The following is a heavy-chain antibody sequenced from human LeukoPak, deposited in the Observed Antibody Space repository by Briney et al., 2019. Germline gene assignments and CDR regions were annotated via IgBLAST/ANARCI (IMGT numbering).Heavy chain of an antibody. Sequence: PGGSLRLSCAPPRFSFTSYGMHWVRQAPGKGLEWVAFIRYNGNNKYYADSVKGRFTISRDKSKNTLFLQMNTLRAENTAVYIFAKEASRGSSFAYTPIEKPYYLDYWGQGTLVTVSS. D-gene: IGHD5-18*01. V-gene: IGHV3-30*02. CDR3: AKEASRGSSFAYTPIEKPYYLDY. CDR2: IRYNGNNK. CDR1: RFSFTSYG. J-gene: IGHJ4*02.